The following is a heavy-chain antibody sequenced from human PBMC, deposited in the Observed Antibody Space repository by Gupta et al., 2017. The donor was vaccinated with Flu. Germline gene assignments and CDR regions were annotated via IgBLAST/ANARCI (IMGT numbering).Heavy chain of an antibody. CDR3: AREANGLPVN. J-gene: IGHJ4*02. Sequence: QIQLVQSGAEVKKPGASVKVSCTASGYTFNRFAIHWVRQAPGQRLEWMGWIIAGNSHTKYSQNFQDKVTFTTDTSASTAYMEVTSLSSEDTAVYYCAREANGLPVNWGQGTLVTVSS. D-gene: IGHD2-8*01. CDR2: IIAGNSHT. V-gene: IGHV1-3*01. CDR1: GYTFNRFA.